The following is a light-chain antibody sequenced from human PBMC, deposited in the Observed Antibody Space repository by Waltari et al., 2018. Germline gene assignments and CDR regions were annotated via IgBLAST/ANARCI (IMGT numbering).Light chain of an antibody. CDR2: DTS. Sequence: QAVVTQEPSLTVSPGGTVTLTCGSSTGAVTSGHYPYWFQQKHGQAPRILIYDTSNKHSLTPARFSGSLLVGKAALTLSGAQPEDEAEYYCLLSYSCARVFGGGTKLTVL. V-gene: IGLV7-46*01. CDR3: LLSYSCARV. J-gene: IGLJ3*02. CDR1: TGAVTSGHY.